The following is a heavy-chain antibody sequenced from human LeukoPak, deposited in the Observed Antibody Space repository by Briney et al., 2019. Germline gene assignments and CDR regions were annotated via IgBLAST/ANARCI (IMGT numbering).Heavy chain of an antibody. CDR3: ARLGNWGGNAFDI. V-gene: IGHV3-7*01. CDR2: IKQDESEK. J-gene: IGHJ3*02. Sequence: GGSLRLSCAASGFTFSTYWMSWVRQAPGRGLEWVANIKQDESEKYYVDAVKGRFTISRDNAKNSLYLQMNSLRADGTAVYYCARLGNWGGNAFDIWGQGTMVTVSS. D-gene: IGHD7-27*01. CDR1: GFTFSTYW.